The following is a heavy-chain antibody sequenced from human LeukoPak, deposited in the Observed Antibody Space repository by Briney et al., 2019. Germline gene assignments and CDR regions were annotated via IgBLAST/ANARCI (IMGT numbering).Heavy chain of an antibody. Sequence: ASVKVSCKASGYTFTSYYMHWVRQAPGQGLEWMGIINPSGGSTSYAQKFQGRVTMTRDTSMSTVYMGLSSLRSEDTAVYYCARDRNQGYSSSWYLFDPWGQGTLVTVSS. J-gene: IGHJ5*02. V-gene: IGHV1-46*01. CDR3: ARDRNQGYSSSWYLFDP. CDR1: GYTFTSYY. CDR2: INPSGGST. D-gene: IGHD6-13*01.